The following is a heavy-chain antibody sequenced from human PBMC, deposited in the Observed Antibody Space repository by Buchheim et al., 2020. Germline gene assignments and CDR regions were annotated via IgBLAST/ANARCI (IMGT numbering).Heavy chain of an antibody. D-gene: IGHD3-10*01. CDR3: AKDSRGEWFGELLYYYYGMDV. J-gene: IGHJ6*02. CDR2: ISGSGGST. Sequence: EVQLLESGGGLVQPGGSLRLSCAASGFTFSSYAMSWVRQAPGKGLEWVSAISGSGGSTYYADSVKGRFTISRDNSKNTLYLQMNSLRAEDTAVYYCAKDSRGEWFGELLYYYYGMDVWGQGTT. V-gene: IGHV3-23*01. CDR1: GFTFSSYA.